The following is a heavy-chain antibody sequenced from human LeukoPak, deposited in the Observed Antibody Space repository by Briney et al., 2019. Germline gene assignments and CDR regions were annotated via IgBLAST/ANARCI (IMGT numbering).Heavy chain of an antibody. J-gene: IGHJ4*02. Sequence: GGSLRLSCTASGFTFGDYAMSWVRQAPGKGLEWVSSISVSGDTTYYADSVKGRFAISRDIFKNTLYLQMDSLRAEDTAVYYCAKDDIGYYFDNWGQGTLVTVSS. CDR2: ISVSGDTT. CDR3: AKDDIGYYFDN. D-gene: IGHD5-12*01. CDR1: GFTFGDYA. V-gene: IGHV3-23*01.